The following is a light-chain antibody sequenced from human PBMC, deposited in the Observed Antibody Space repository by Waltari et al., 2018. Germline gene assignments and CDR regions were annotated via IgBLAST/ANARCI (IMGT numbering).Light chain of an antibody. V-gene: IGKV3-20*01. CDR2: GAS. J-gene: IGKJ3*01. Sequence: EIVLTQSPGTLFVPPGERATIAGRASPRASSSYFAWYQQNPGQAPRLLIYGASSRATGIPYRLSRRGSRTVFTLTISRLEPEDLSVSYCQQYGSSPRFTFGPRTTVDIK. CDR1: PRASSSY. CDR3: QQYGSSPRFT.